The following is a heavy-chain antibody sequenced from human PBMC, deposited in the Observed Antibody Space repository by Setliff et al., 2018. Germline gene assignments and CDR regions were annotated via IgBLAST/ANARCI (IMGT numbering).Heavy chain of an antibody. J-gene: IGHJ5*02. Sequence: ASVKVSCKASGYKLTTYDINWVRQATGQGLEWMGWISPNTGYTAYAQKFQGRVTMTRNTSINTAYLEVTTLRSEDTAMYYCARDLSGSGTLDLWGQGTLVTVSS. D-gene: IGHD3-10*01. CDR2: ISPNTGYT. CDR1: GYKLTTYD. V-gene: IGHV1-8*02. CDR3: ARDLSGSGTLDL.